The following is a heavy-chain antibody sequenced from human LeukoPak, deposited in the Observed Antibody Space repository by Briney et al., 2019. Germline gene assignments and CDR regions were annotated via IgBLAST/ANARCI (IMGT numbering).Heavy chain of an antibody. V-gene: IGHV3-30*03. J-gene: IGHJ4*02. Sequence: GGSLRLSCAASGFTFSSYGMHWVRQAPGKGLEWVAIISYDGSNKYYTDSVKGRFTISRDNSKNTLYLQMNSLRAEDTAVYYCAGGRAAAGPGDPYYFDYWGQGTLVTVSS. CDR3: AGGRAAAGPGDPYYFDY. D-gene: IGHD6-13*01. CDR2: ISYDGSNK. CDR1: GFTFSSYG.